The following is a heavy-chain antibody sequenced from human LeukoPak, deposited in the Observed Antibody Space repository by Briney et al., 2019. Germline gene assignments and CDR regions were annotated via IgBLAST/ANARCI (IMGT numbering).Heavy chain of an antibody. J-gene: IGHJ6*03. CDR1: GYTFTSYD. CDR2: MNPNSGDT. CDR3: ARGGRGYNYATKYYYYYYMDV. V-gene: IGHV1-2*02. Sequence: ASVKVSCKASGYTFTSYDINWVRQATGQGLEWMGWMNPNSGDTNYAQKFQGRVTMTRGTFISTAYMELSGLTSDDTAVYYCARGGRGYNYATKYYYYYYMDVWGKGTTVTVSS. D-gene: IGHD5-24*01.